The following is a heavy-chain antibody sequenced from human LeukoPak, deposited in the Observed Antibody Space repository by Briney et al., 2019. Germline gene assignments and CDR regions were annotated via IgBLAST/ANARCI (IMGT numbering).Heavy chain of an antibody. CDR1: GGSINNYY. D-gene: IGHD6-19*01. Sequence: KPSETLSLTCAVSGGSINNYYWTWIRQAPGKGLEWIGYISDIGRTNYNPSLKSRVTISVDTSKNQFSLKLTSVTAADTAVYYCARNQLGSGWHSSAYWGQGTLVTVSS. V-gene: IGHV4-59*01. CDR3: ARNQLGSGWHSSAY. J-gene: IGHJ4*02. CDR2: ISDIGRT.